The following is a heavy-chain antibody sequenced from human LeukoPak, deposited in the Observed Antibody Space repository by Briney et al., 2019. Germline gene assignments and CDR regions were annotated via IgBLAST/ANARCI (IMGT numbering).Heavy chain of an antibody. CDR1: GFTFSSYS. D-gene: IGHD2-15*01. V-gene: IGHV3-21*01. CDR3: ARDISAAGVFDY. CDR2: ISSSSSYI. J-gene: IGHJ4*02. Sequence: GGSLRLSCAASGFTFSSYSMNWVRQAPGKGLEWVSSISSSSSYIYYADSVKGRFTSSRDDAKNSLYLQMNSLRAEDTAVYYCARDISAAGVFDYWGQGTLVTVSS.